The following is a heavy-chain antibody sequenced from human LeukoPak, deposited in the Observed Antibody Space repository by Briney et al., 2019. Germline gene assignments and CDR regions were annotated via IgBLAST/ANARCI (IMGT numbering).Heavy chain of an antibody. CDR2: ISGSGGST. Sequence: GGSPRLSCAASGFTFSSYAMSWVRQAPGKGLEWVSGISGSGGSTYYADSVKGRFTISRDNSKNTVYLQMNSLRADDTAVYYCAKDLGYGGNSGIDYWGQGTLVTVSS. CDR3: AKDLGYGGNSGIDY. J-gene: IGHJ4*02. V-gene: IGHV3-23*01. D-gene: IGHD4-23*01. CDR1: GFTFSSYA.